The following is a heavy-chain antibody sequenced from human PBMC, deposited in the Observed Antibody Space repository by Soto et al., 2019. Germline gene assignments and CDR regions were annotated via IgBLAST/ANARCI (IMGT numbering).Heavy chain of an antibody. CDR1: GYTFTSYY. J-gene: IGHJ4*02. CDR2: INPSGVSP. Sequence: GASVKVSCKASGYTFTSYYLHWVRQAPGQGLEWMGVINPSGVSPSYAQKFQGRVTMTRDTSTSTVYMEVNSLRSEDTAVYYCAREKGEKVVFSSHWGQGTVVTVSS. CDR3: AREKGEKVVFSSH. V-gene: IGHV1-46*01. D-gene: IGHD3-22*01.